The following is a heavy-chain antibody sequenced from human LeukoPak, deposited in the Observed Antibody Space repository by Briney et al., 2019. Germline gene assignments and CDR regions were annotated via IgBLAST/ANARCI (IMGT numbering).Heavy chain of an antibody. Sequence: GGSLRLSCAASGFTFSSYGMHWVRQAPGKGLEWVAVISYDGSNKYYADSVKGRFTISRDNSKNTLYLQMNSLRAEDTAVYYCAKFGVDTAMVASGIGFDYWGQGTLVTVSS. D-gene: IGHD5-18*01. J-gene: IGHJ4*02. V-gene: IGHV3-30*18. CDR3: AKFGVDTAMVASGIGFDY. CDR1: GFTFSSYG. CDR2: ISYDGSNK.